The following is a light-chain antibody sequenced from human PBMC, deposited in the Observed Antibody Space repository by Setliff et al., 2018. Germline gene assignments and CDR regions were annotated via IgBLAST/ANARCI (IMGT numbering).Light chain of an antibody. J-gene: IGLJ1*01. CDR1: SSDVGSYNL. V-gene: IGLV2-14*02. CDR2: EVS. Sequence: QSVLTQPASVSGSPGQSITISCTGTSSDVGSYNLVSWFQQHPGKAPKLMIYEVSKRPSGVSNRFSGSKSGNTASLTISGLQAEDEADYYCSSSSSTQVFGTGTKVTVL. CDR3: SSSSSTQV.